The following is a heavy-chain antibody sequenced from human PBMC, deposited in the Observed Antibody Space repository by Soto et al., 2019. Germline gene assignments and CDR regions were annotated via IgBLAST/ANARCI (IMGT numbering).Heavy chain of an antibody. CDR3: ARDATAYWSGPSCRANDAFDF. CDR2: ISAYNGNT. Sequence: QVQLVQSGAEVKKPGASVKVSCKASGYTFTSYGISWVRQAPGQGLEWMGWISAYNGNTNYAQKLQGRVTMTTDTSTSTAYMELRSLRSDDRAVYSCARDATAYWSGPSCRANDAFDFGGQGTMVTFSS. CDR1: GYTFTSYG. D-gene: IGHD2-2*01. J-gene: IGHJ3*01. V-gene: IGHV1-18*01.